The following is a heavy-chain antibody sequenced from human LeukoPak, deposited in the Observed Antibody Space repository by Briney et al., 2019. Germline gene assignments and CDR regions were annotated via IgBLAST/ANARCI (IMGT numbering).Heavy chain of an antibody. J-gene: IGHJ5*02. Sequence: PGGSLRLSCAASGFTFSSYSMNWVRQAPGKGLEWVSYISSSSSTIYYVDSVKGRFTISRDNAKNSLYLQMNSLRAEDTAVYYCAREYIAAAGYNWFDPWGQGTLVTVSS. V-gene: IGHV3-48*04. D-gene: IGHD6-13*01. CDR3: AREYIAAAGYNWFDP. CDR2: ISSSSSTI. CDR1: GFTFSSYS.